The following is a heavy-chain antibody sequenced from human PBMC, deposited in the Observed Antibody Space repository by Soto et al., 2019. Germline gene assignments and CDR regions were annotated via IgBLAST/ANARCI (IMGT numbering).Heavy chain of an antibody. CDR1: GGTFSSYT. V-gene: IGHV1-69*04. Sequence: GASLKVSCKASGGTFSSYTISWVRQAPGQGLEWMGRIIPILGIANYAQKFQGRVTITADKSTSTAYMELSSLRSEDTAVYYCARDPSHLYSGYDWIRDAFDIWGQGTMVTVSS. CDR2: IIPILGIA. CDR3: ARDPSHLYSGYDWIRDAFDI. J-gene: IGHJ3*02. D-gene: IGHD5-12*01.